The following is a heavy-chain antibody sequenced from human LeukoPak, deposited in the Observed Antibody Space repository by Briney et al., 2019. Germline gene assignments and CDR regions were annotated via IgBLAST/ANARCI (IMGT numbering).Heavy chain of an antibody. CDR2: IYTSGST. CDR1: GGCISSYY. D-gene: IGHD6-13*01. V-gene: IGHV4-4*07. J-gene: IGHJ6*02. Sequence: PSETLSLTCTVCGGCISSYYWSWSRQPAGKGLEWIGRIYTSGSTNYNPSLKSRVTMSVDTSKNQFSLKLSSVTAADTAVYYCARDNRYSSSWYGMDVWGQGTTVTVSS. CDR3: ARDNRYSSSWYGMDV.